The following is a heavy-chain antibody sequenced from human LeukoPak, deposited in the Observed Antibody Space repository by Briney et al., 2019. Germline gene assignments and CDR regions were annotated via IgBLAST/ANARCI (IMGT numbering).Heavy chain of an antibody. CDR2: IYYSGSP. CDR3: AGDVMSTALDAFDV. J-gene: IGHJ3*01. Sequence: SETLSLTCTVSGGSINSYYWNWIRQPPGKGLELIGYIYYSGSPTYDPSLKSRVTISVDTSKNQFSLQLSSVTAADTAVYYCAGDVMSTALDAFDVWGQGTMVTVSS. D-gene: IGHD1-1*01. CDR1: GGSINSYY. V-gene: IGHV4-59*01.